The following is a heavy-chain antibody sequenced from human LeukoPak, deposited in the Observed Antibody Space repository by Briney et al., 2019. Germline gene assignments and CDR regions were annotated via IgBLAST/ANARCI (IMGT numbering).Heavy chain of an antibody. CDR2: IIPIFGTA. Sequence: ASVKVSCKASGGTFSSYAISWVRQAPGQGLEWMGGIIPIFGTANYAQKFQGRVTITADESTSTAYMELSSLRSEDTAVYYCARGTTGYTPKDAFDIWGQGTMVTVSS. V-gene: IGHV1-69*13. J-gene: IGHJ3*02. D-gene: IGHD3-9*01. CDR1: GGTFSSYA. CDR3: ARGTTGYTPKDAFDI.